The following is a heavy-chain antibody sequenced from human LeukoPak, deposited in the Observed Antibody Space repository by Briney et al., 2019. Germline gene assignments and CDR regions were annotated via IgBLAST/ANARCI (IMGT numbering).Heavy chain of an antibody. CDR3: ARDGDGLTYYFDY. CDR2: IIPIFGTA. J-gene: IGHJ4*02. CDR1: GGTFSSYA. Sequence: GASVKVSCKASGGTFSSYAISWVRQAPGQGLEWMGGIIPIFGTANYAQKFQGRVTITADESTSTAYMELSSLRSEDTAVYYCARDGDGLTYYFDYWGQGTLVTVSS. D-gene: IGHD5-24*01. V-gene: IGHV1-69*13.